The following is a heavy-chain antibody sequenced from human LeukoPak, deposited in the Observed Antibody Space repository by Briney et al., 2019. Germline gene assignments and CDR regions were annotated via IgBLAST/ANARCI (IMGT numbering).Heavy chain of an antibody. D-gene: IGHD6-19*01. CDR2: IYYSGNT. V-gene: IGHV4-39*01. CDR1: GGSISSDSYY. CDR3: ARGTSEAVDYYGMDV. Sequence: PSETLSLTCTVSGGSISSDSYYWGWIRQPPGKGLEWIGSIYYSGNTYYNPSLKSRVTVSLDTSKNQFSLKLSSVTAADTAVYYCARGTSEAVDYYGMDVWGQGTLVTVSS. J-gene: IGHJ6*02.